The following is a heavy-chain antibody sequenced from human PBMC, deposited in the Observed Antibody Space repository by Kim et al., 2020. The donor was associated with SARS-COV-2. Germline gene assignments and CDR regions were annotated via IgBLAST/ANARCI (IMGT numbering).Heavy chain of an antibody. V-gene: IGHV3-23*01. D-gene: IGHD1-26*01. Sequence: GGSLRLSCAASGFTFSNYAMSWVRQAPGQGLQWVSSISASGDSTYYADSVKGRFTISRDNSKNTLSLQMNSLRAEDTAVYYCAKGGGNYPTLRSFDYWGQGTLVTVSS. J-gene: IGHJ4*02. CDR1: GFTFSNYA. CDR2: ISASGDST. CDR3: AKGGGNYPTLRSFDY.